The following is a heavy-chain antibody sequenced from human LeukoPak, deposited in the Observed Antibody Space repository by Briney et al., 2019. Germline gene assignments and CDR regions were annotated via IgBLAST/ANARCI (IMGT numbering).Heavy chain of an antibody. CDR3: ARDDHGDYDFWSGYFDY. J-gene: IGHJ4*02. CDR1: GFTFSSYW. Sequence: PGGSLRLSCAASGFTFSSYWMSWVRQAPGKGLEWVVNIKQDGSEKYYVDSVKGRFTISRDNAKNSLYLQMNSLRAEDTAVYYCARDDHGDYDFWSGYFDYWGQGTLVTVSS. V-gene: IGHV3-7*01. CDR2: IKQDGSEK. D-gene: IGHD3-3*01.